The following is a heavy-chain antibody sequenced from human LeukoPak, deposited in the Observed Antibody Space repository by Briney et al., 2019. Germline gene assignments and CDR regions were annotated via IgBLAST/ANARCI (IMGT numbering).Heavy chain of an antibody. CDR1: GYTFTSYY. J-gene: IGHJ5*02. V-gene: IGHV1-46*01. CDR2: INPSGGST. CDR3: ARGSAITMIVVVIYGWFDP. D-gene: IGHD3-22*01. Sequence: ASVKVSCKASGYTFTSYYMHWVRQAPGQGPEWMGIINPSGGSTSYAQKFQGRVTMTRDTSTSTVYMELSSLRSEDTAVYYCARGSAITMIVVVIYGWFDPWGQGTLVTVSS.